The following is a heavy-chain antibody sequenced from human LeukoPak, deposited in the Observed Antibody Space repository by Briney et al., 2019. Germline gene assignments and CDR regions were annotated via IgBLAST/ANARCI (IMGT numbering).Heavy chain of an antibody. CDR2: INPNSGGT. V-gene: IGHV1-2*06. J-gene: IGHJ4*02. D-gene: IGHD6-13*01. Sequence: ASVKVSCKASGYTFTGYYMHWVRQAPGQGLEWMGRINPNSGGTNYAQKFQGRVTMTGDTSISTAYMELSRLRSDVTAVYYCARDPRQQLPSSGYFDYWGQGTLVTVSS. CDR3: ARDPRQQLPSSGYFDY. CDR1: GYTFTGYY.